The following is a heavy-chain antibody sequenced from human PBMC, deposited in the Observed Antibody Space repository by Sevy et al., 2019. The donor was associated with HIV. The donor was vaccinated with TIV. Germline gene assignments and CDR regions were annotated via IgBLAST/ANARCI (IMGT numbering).Heavy chain of an antibody. Sequence: GESLKISCAASGFTFDDYGMSWVRQAPGKGLEWVSGINWNGGSTGYADSVKGRFTISRDNAKNSLYLQMNSLRAEDTALYYCARWAPLYYDSSGCYYYFDYWGQGTLVTVSS. CDR3: ARWAPLYYDSSGCYYYFDY. J-gene: IGHJ4*02. V-gene: IGHV3-20*04. CDR1: GFTFDDYG. CDR2: INWNGGST. D-gene: IGHD3-22*01.